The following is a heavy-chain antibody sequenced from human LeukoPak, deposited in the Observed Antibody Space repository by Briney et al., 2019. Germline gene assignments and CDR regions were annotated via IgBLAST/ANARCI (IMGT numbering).Heavy chain of an antibody. D-gene: IGHD2-15*01. J-gene: IGHJ6*02. V-gene: IGHV3-48*03. CDR1: GFTFSSYE. CDR2: ISSSGSTI. Sequence: GGSLRLSCAASGFTFSSYEMNWVRQAPGKGLEWVPYISSSGSTIYYADSVKGRFTISRDNAKNSLYLQMNSLRAEDTAVYYCARVSCSGGSCYYYYGMDVWGQGTTVTVSS. CDR3: ARVSCSGGSCYYYYGMDV.